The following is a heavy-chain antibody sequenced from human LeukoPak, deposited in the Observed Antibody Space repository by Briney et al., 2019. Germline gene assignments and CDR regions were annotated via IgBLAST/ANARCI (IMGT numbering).Heavy chain of an antibody. D-gene: IGHD5/OR15-5a*01. V-gene: IGHV4-59*01. CDR2: ISYSETT. CDR3: ARDKGLPQAFDI. J-gene: IGHJ3*02. Sequence: TPSETLSLTCTVSGGSISSFYWSWIRQPPGKGLEYIGYISYSETTSCNPSLKSRVTISADTSKNQFPFKLTSVTAADTAVYYCARDKGLPQAFDIWGQGTMVTVSS. CDR1: GGSISSFY.